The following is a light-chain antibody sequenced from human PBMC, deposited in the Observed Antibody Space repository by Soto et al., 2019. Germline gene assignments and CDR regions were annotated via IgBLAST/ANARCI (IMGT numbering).Light chain of an antibody. V-gene: IGKV3-11*01. CDR2: DAS. Sequence: EIVLTQSPATLSLSPGESATLSCRASQSVSSYLAWYQQKPGQAPRLLIYDASNRATGVPARFSGSGSGTDFTLTISSLEPEDLALYYCQQRNNWPPITVGQGTRLEIK. J-gene: IGKJ5*01. CDR3: QQRNNWPPIT. CDR1: QSVSSY.